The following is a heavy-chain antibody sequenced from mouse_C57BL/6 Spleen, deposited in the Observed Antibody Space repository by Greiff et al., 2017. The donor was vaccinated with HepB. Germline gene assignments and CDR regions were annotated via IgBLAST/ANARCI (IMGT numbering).Heavy chain of an antibody. J-gene: IGHJ3*01. CDR3: ARPYYSNFGGFAY. Sequence: QVQLQQSGAELVRPGTSVKVSCKASGYAFTNYLIEWVKQKPGQGLEWIGVINPGSGGTNYNEKFKGKATLTADKSSSTAYMQLSSLTSEDSAVYFCARPYYSNFGGFAYWGQGTLVTVSA. D-gene: IGHD2-5*01. CDR2: INPGSGGT. V-gene: IGHV1-54*01. CDR1: GYAFTNYL.